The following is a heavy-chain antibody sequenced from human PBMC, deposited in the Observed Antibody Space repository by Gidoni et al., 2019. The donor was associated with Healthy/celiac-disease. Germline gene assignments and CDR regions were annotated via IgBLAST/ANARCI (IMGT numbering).Heavy chain of an antibody. D-gene: IGHD5-18*01. Sequence: EVQLVQSGAEVKKHGETVKISGKGSGYSFTSYWIGWVRKRPGKGLEWMGISYPGDSDTRYSPSFQGQVPISADKSISTAYLQCSSLKASDTAMYYCARCGDRSGIQLWLRPPNYSYSGMDVWGQGTTVTVSS. CDR3: ARCGDRSGIQLWLRPPNYSYSGMDV. J-gene: IGHJ6*02. CDR1: GYSFTSYW. CDR2: SYPGDSDT. V-gene: IGHV5-51*01.